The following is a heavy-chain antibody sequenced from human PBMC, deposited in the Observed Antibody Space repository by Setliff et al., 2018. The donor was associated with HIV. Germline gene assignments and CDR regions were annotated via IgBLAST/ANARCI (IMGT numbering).Heavy chain of an antibody. D-gene: IGHD3-3*01. CDR2: ISPGGGST. V-gene: IGHV1-46*01. CDR1: GYSFTNYY. CDR3: ASQGVSFVLDY. J-gene: IGHJ4*02. Sequence: ASVKVSCKASGYSFTNYYIHWVRQAPGQGLEWMGKISPGGGSTSKEQKFQGRFTMTRDTSASTAYMELSSLRSEDTAVYYCASQGVSFVLDYWGQGTLVTVSS.